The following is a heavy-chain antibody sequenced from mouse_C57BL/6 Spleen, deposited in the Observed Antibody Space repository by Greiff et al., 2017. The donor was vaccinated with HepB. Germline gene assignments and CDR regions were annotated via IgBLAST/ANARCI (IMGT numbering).Heavy chain of an antibody. Sequence: EVQLQQSGPGMVKPSQSLSLTCTVTGYSITSGYDWHWIRHFPGNKLEWMGYISYSGSTNYNPSLKSRISITHDTSKNHFFLKLNSVTTEDTATYYCAREGDYRGWFAYWGQGTLVTVSA. D-gene: IGHD2-14*01. J-gene: IGHJ3*01. CDR3: AREGDYRGWFAY. CDR2: ISYSGST. V-gene: IGHV3-1*01. CDR1: GYSITSGYD.